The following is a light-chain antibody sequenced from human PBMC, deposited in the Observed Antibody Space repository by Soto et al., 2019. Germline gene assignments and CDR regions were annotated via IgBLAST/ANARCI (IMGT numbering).Light chain of an antibody. CDR1: QSVRTN. CDR3: QQYFNWPLTWT. V-gene: IGKV3-15*01. J-gene: IGKJ1*01. CDR2: GAS. Sequence: EIVMTQSPATLSVSPGERATLSCRASQSVRTNVAWYQQIPGQAPRLLVYGASTRATGVPARFTGSGSGIEFSLTISSLLSEDSAFYYCQQYFNWPLTWTFGPGTKVDIK.